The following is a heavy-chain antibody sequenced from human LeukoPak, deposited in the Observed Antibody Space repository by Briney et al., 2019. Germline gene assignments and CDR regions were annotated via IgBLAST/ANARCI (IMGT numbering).Heavy chain of an antibody. J-gene: IGHJ3*02. CDR1: GFTFNTYT. Sequence: GGSLRLSCAASGFTFNTYTMNWVRQAPGKGLEWVSSITTSSLYIYYTDSVKGRFTISRDNAKNSLYLQMNSLRAEDTAVYYCARAPGQRRAFDIWGQGTMVTVSS. CDR2: ITTSSLYI. CDR3: ARAPGQRRAFDI. V-gene: IGHV3-21*01.